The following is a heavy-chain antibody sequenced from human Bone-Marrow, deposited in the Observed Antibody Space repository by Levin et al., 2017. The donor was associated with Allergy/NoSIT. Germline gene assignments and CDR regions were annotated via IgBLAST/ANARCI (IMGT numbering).Heavy chain of an antibody. CDR3: ARVSPYCSSTSCYADYYYYMDV. D-gene: IGHD2-2*01. CDR1: GFTFSSHW. Sequence: PGGSLRLSCAASGFTFSSHWIHWVRQAPGKGLVWVSRINSDGSSTSYADSVKGRFTISRDNAKNTLYLQMNSLRAEDTAVYYCARVSPYCSSTSCYADYYYYMDVWGKGTTVTVSS. CDR2: INSDGSST. V-gene: IGHV3-74*01. J-gene: IGHJ6*03.